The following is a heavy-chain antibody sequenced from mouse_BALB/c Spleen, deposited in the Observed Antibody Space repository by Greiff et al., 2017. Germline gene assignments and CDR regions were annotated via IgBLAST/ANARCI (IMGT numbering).Heavy chain of an antibody. CDR2: ISSGGST. Sequence: EVHLVESGGGLVEPGGSLKLSCAASGFTFSSYAMSWVRQTPEKRLEWVASISSGGSTYYPDSVKGRFTISRDNARNILYLQMSSLRSEDTAMYYCARGGGPDPWFAYWGQGTLVTVSA. CDR3: ARGGGPDPWFAY. CDR1: GFTFSSYA. V-gene: IGHV5-6-5*01. J-gene: IGHJ3*01.